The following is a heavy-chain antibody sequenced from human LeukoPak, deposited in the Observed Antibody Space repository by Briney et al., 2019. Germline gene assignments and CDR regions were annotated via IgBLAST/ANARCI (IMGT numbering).Heavy chain of an antibody. V-gene: IGHV1-2*02. CDR2: INPNSGGT. CDR3: ARDRDPYSSGPTLRKNSWNNWFDP. Sequence: GASVKVSCKASGYTFTGYYMHWVRQAPGQGLEWMGWINPNSGGTNYAQKFQGRVTMTRDTSISTAYMELSRLRSDDTAVYYCARDRDPYSSGPTLRKNSWNNWFDPWGQGTLVTVSS. J-gene: IGHJ5*02. CDR1: GYTFTGYY. D-gene: IGHD6-19*01.